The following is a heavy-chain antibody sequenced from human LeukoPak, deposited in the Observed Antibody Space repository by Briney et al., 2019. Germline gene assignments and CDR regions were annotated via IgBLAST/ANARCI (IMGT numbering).Heavy chain of an antibody. CDR3: ARHNGFDRGYYYYMDV. CDR2: VYTSGIT. CDR1: GGFINSYY. J-gene: IGHJ6*03. V-gene: IGHV4-4*07. D-gene: IGHD3-9*01. Sequence: SETLSLTCTVSGGFINSYYWSWIRQPAGKGLEWIGRVYTSGITNYNPSLKSRITMSVDTSKNQFSLKLTSVTAADTAVYYCARHNGFDRGYYYYMDVWGKGTTVTISS.